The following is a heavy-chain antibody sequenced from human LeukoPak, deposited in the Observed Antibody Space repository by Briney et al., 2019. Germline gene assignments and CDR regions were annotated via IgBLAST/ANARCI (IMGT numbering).Heavy chain of an antibody. V-gene: IGHV3-33*01. CDR2: IWYDGSNK. CDR3: ARELSPVVKYYFEY. CDR1: GFTFSSDG. D-gene: IGHD3-22*01. J-gene: IGHJ4*02. Sequence: GGSLRLSCAASGFTFSSDGIHWVRQAPGKGRGWVGVIWYDGSNKYYADSAKCRFTISRDKSKNTLYLQMNSLRAEDTALYYCARELSPVVKYYFEYWGQGTLVTVSP.